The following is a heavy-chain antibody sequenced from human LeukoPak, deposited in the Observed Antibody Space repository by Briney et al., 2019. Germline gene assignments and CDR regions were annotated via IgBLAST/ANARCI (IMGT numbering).Heavy chain of an antibody. CDR1: GFTFSSYS. V-gene: IGHV3-21*01. D-gene: IGHD3-16*02. Sequence: GGSLRLSCAASGFTFSSYSMNWVRQAPGKGLEWVSSISSSSSYIYYADSVKGRFTISRDNAKNSLYLQMNSLRAEDTAVYYCARDTGDDYVWGSYRYMVYFDYWGQGTLVTVS. J-gene: IGHJ4*02. CDR2: ISSSSSYI. CDR3: ARDTGDDYVWGSYRYMVYFDY.